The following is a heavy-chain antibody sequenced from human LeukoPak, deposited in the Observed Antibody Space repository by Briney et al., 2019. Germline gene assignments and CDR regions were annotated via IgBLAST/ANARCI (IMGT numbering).Heavy chain of an antibody. CDR2: IYPGDSDT. CDR3: ARHTSILVKPPRHL. Sequence: GESLTISSKGSGYTFTSYWIAWVRQMPGKGLEWMGIIYPGDSDTRYSPSFQGQVTISADKSITTAYLQWSSLKASDTAIYYCARHTSILVKPPRHLWGKGTTVTVSS. V-gene: IGHV5-51*01. J-gene: IGHJ6*04. CDR1: GYTFTSYW. D-gene: IGHD2-21*01.